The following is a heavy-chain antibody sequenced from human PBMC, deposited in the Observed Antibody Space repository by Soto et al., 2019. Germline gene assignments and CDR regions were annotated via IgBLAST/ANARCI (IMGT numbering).Heavy chain of an antibody. CDR3: APMGV. J-gene: IGHJ6*02. CDR2: ISGSDNST. V-gene: IGHV3-23*01. Sequence: GGFLRLSCAASGFTFSSYSMSWVRQAPGKGLEWVSAISGSDNSTYYADSVKGRFTISRDNSKNTLYLQMSSLRADDTAVYYCAPMGVWGQGTTVTVSS. CDR1: GFTFSSYS.